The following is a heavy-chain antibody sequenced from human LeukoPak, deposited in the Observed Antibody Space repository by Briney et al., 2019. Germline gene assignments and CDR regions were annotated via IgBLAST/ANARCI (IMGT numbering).Heavy chain of an antibody. CDR2: IYYSGST. D-gene: IGHD6-19*01. J-gene: IGHJ6*03. V-gene: IGHV4-39*01. CDR1: GGSISSSSYY. Sequence: SETLSLTCTVSGGSISSSSYYWGWIRQPPGKGLEWIGSIYYSGSTYYNPSLKSRVTISVDTSKNQFSLKLSSVTAADTAVFYCARHVSAYSSGLPYDMDVWGKGTTVTVSS. CDR3: ARHVSAYSSGLPYDMDV.